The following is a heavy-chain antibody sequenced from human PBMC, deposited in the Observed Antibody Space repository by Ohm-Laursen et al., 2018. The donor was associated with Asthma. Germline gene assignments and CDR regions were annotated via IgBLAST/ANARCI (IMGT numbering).Heavy chain of an antibody. CDR2: IYYSGST. J-gene: IGHJ4*02. CDR1: GGSISSYY. CDR3: ARIRNDYGDYEFDY. Sequence: TLSLTCTVSGGSISSYYWSWIRQPPGKGLEWIGHIYYSGSTNYNPSLKSRVTISVDTSKNQFSLKLSSVTAADTAVYYCARIRNDYGDYEFDYWGQGTLVTVSS. D-gene: IGHD4-17*01. V-gene: IGHV4-59*01.